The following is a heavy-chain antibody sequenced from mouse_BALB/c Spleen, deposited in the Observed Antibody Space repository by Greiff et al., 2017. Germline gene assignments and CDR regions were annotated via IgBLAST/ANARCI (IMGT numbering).Heavy chain of an antibody. V-gene: IGHV1S56*01. Sequence: VKLQESGPELVKPGASVRISCKASGYTFTSYYIHWVKQRPGQGLEWIGWIYPGNVNTKYNEKFKGKATLTADKSSSTAYMQLSSLTSEDSAVYFCARAGPNYYGSSYDAMDYWGQGTSVTVAS. J-gene: IGHJ4*01. CDR1: GYTFTSYY. D-gene: IGHD1-1*01. CDR2: IYPGNVNT. CDR3: ARAGPNYYGSSYDAMDY.